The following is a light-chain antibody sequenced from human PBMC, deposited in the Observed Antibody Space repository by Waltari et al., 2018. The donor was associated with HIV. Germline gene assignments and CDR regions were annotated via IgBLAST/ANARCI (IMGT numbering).Light chain of an antibody. J-gene: IGLJ3*02. Sequence: QSVVTQPPSASGTPGQRVTISCSGSSSHIGRNSLNWSQQVPGTAPKVLSYRSNQRPSGVPDRFSGSKSGTSASLAISGLRSEDEADYYCAAWDDSLSGPVFGGGTKLTVL. CDR2: RSN. CDR1: SSHIGRNS. V-gene: IGLV1-47*01. CDR3: AAWDDSLSGPV.